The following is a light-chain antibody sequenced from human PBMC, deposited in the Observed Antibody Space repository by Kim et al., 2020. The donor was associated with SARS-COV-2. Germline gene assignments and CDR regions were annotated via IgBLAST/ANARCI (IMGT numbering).Light chain of an antibody. J-gene: IGKJ4*01. Sequence: SASIGARVTITCRASQGISSSLAWYQQKPGKAPERLIYRASSLQSGVPSRFSGSGSGTDFTLTISSLQPEDFATYYCQQTNNIPLTFGGGTKLEI. CDR2: RAS. V-gene: IGKV1-12*01. CDR3: QQTNNIPLT. CDR1: QGISSS.